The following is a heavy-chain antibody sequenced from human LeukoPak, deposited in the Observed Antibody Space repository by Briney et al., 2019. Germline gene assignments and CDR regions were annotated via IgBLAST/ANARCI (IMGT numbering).Heavy chain of an antibody. D-gene: IGHD3-22*01. V-gene: IGHV1-24*01. CDR1: GYTLTELS. J-gene: IGHJ4*02. CDR3: ARGWDTGYYDSRGDY. CDR2: FDPEDGET. Sequence: SVQVSCKVSGYTLTELSMHWVRQAPGKGLEWMGGFDPEDGETIYAQKFQGRVTMTEDTSTDTAYMELSSLRSEDTAVYYCARGWDTGYYDSRGDYWGQGTLVTVSS.